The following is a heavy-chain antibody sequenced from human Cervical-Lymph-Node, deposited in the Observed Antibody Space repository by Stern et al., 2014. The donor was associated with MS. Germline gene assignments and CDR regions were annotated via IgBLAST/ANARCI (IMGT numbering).Heavy chain of an antibody. CDR3: ARDYEDTSMLFDH. D-gene: IGHD2-8*01. CDR2: ISYDGNPK. Sequence: DQLVESGGAVVQPGRSLRLSCEASGFTFSSYGMHWVRQAPGQGLEWETVISYDGNPKSYAASVKGRFTISRDNSKNTLHLQMNSVTPDDTAIYYCARDYEDTSMLFDHWGQGTLVTVSS. V-gene: IGHV3-30*03. J-gene: IGHJ4*02. CDR1: GFTFSSYG.